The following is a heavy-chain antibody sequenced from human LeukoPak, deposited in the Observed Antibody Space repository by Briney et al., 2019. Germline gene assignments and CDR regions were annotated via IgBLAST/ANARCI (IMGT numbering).Heavy chain of an antibody. D-gene: IGHD5-18*01. CDR3: ARTRGYSYGLDAFDI. V-gene: IGHV3-33*01. Sequence: GGSLRLSCAASGFTFSSYGMHWVRQAPGKGLEWVAVIWYDGSNKYYADSVKGRFTISRDNSKNTLYLQMNSLRAEDTAVYYCARTRGYSYGLDAFDISGQGTMVTVSS. CDR2: IWYDGSNK. CDR1: GFTFSSYG. J-gene: IGHJ3*02.